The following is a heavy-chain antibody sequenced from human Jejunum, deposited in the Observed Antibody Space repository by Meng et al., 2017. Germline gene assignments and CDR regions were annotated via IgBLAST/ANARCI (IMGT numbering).Heavy chain of an antibody. CDR1: GGSISSSSW. Sequence: QVRLQESGPGLLNPSGTLSLTCAVYGGSISSSSWWSWVRQPPGKGLEWIGEISLSGSPSYNPSLRTRVTISIDTSRNQFSLSLSSVTAADTAVYYCARHGAAPYFDDWGQGSLVTVSS. D-gene: IGHD2-15*01. CDR3: ARHGAAPYFDD. J-gene: IGHJ4*02. V-gene: IGHV4-4*02. CDR2: ISLSGSP.